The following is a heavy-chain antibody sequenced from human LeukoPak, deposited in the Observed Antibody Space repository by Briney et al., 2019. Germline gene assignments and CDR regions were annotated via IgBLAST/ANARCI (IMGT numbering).Heavy chain of an antibody. CDR1: GFTFTTYD. CDR2: ISVSGGTT. J-gene: IGHJ4*02. V-gene: IGHV3-23*01. D-gene: IGHD1-1*01. Sequence: AGGSLRLSCAASGFTFTTYDMSWVRQAPEKGLEWVSGISVSGGTTFYADSVKGRFTISRDNSKNTLYLQMNSLRAEDTAVYYCAKEYNSGDWGQGTLVTVSS. CDR3: AKEYNSGD.